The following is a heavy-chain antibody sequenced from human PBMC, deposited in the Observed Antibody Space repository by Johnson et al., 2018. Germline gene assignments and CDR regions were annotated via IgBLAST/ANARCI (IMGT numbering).Heavy chain of an antibody. CDR3: EGVQRERRLYYYYGMDV. CDR2: IKQDGSEK. CDR1: GFTFSSYW. Sequence: VQLVQSGGGVVQPGRSLRLSCVASGFTFSSYWMSWVRQAPGKGLEWVANIKQDGSEKYYVDSVKGRFTISRDNAKYTLYLQMNSLRAEDTAVYYCEGVQRERRLYYYYGMDVWGQGTTVTGSS. J-gene: IGHJ6*02. V-gene: IGHV3-7*04. D-gene: IGHD1-1*01.